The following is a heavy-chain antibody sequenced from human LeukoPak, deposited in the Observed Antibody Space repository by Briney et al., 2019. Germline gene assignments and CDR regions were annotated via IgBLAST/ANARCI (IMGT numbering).Heavy chain of an antibody. CDR2: IYYSGST. V-gene: IGHV4-59*01. Sequence: KPSETLSLTCTVSGGSISSYYWSWIRQPPGEGLEWIGYIYYSGSTNYNPSLKSRVTISLDTSKNQFFLQLSSVTAADTAVYHCASGQGWLTDHWGRGTLVAVSS. CDR1: GGSISSYY. J-gene: IGHJ5*02. D-gene: IGHD5-12*01. CDR3: ASGQGWLTDH.